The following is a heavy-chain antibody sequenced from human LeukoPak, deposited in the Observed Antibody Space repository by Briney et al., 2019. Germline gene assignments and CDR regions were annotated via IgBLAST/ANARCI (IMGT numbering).Heavy chain of an antibody. Sequence: GGSLRLSCAASGFTFSSYAMSWVRQAPGKGLEWVSAISGSGGSTYYADSVKGRFTISRDNSKNTLYLQMNSLRAEDTAVYYCARFRLTVTTYAHLDYWGQGTLVTVSS. V-gene: IGHV3-23*01. D-gene: IGHD4-17*01. CDR1: GFTFSSYA. J-gene: IGHJ4*02. CDR2: ISGSGGST. CDR3: ARFRLTVTTYAHLDY.